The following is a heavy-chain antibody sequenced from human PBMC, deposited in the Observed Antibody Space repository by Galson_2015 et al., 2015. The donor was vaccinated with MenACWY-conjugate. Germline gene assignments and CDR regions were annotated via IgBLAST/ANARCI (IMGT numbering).Heavy chain of an antibody. Sequence: SLRLSCAASGFTVSNDYMTWVRQAPGKGLDWVSVICSGSNTYDADAVKGRFTISSDDSNNMLLLQRNSLRADDTAVYYGTRGGNAGDDYACYFDYWGQGTPVTVSS. CDR2: ICSGSNT. J-gene: IGHJ4*02. CDR3: TRGGNAGDDYACYFDY. CDR1: GFTVSNDY. D-gene: IGHD2-2*01. V-gene: IGHV3-66*01.